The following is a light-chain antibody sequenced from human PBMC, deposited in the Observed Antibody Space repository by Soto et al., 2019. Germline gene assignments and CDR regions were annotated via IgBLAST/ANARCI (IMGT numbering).Light chain of an antibody. CDR3: HQRSNWWT. J-gene: IGKJ1*01. CDR1: QSLSSS. CDR2: DTS. Sequence: EIVLTQSPATLSLFPWERATLSCRASQSLSSSLAWYQQKPGQAPRVLIYDTSTRATGIPARFSGSGSGTDFTLTISSLEPEDSAVYYCHQRSNWWTFGQGTRVEIK. V-gene: IGKV3-11*01.